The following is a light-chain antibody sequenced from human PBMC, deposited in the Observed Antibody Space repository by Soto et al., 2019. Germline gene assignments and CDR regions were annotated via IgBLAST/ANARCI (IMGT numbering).Light chain of an antibody. CDR2: AAS. Sequence: DIQMTQSPSSLSASLGDRVTITCRASQGIGVSLSWFQQKPGKVPKLLIYAASALQSGVPSRFSGSGSGTDFQLPISSLQPEDIATYYCQKYNSAPLTFGGGTKVEIK. J-gene: IGKJ4*01. V-gene: IGKV1-27*01. CDR3: QKYNSAPLT. CDR1: QGIGVS.